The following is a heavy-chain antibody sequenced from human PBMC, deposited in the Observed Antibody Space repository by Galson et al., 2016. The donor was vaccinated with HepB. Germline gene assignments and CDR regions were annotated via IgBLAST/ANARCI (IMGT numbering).Heavy chain of an antibody. V-gene: IGHV3-23*01. J-gene: IGHJ4*02. CDR3: AKDRYWNRDFVY. CDR1: GFTFSNYG. Sequence: SLRLSCAASGFTFSNYGMTWVRQAPGKGLEVVSSISRRGDSTHYADSVKGRFTISRDNSKNTMYLQMNSLKAEDTAIYYCAKDRYWNRDFVYWGQGTLVTVSS. CDR2: ISRRGDST. D-gene: IGHD1-1*01.